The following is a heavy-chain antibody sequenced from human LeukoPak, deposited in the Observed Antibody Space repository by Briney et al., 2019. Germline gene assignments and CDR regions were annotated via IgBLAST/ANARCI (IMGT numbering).Heavy chain of an antibody. CDR2: ISGNDDNK. V-gene: IGHV3-23*01. CDR1: GFTFNSYA. D-gene: IGHD6-19*01. Sequence: GGSLRLSCAASGFTFNSYALSWVRQAPGKGLEWVSAISGNDDNKYYADSVKGRFTISRDNSKNTLYLQMNSLRAEDTAVYYCARDRRRSSGWYLGYYYYGMDVWGQGTTVTVSS. J-gene: IGHJ6*02. CDR3: ARDRRRSSGWYLGYYYYGMDV.